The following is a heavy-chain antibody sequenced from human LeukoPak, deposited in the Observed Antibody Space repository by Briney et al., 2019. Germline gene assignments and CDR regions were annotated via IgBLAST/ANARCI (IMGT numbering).Heavy chain of an antibody. CDR3: ARERDRSGSDLFDH. V-gene: IGHV1-46*01. J-gene: IGHJ4*02. D-gene: IGHD3-22*01. CDR2: INPSGGAT. CDR1: GYTFTSYY. Sequence: ASVKVSCKASGYTFTSYYVHWLRQAPGQGPEWMGIINPSGGATRYAQKFQGRVTMTRDMSTSTVYMDLSGLRSDDTALYYCARERDRSGSDLFDHWGQGTLVTVSS.